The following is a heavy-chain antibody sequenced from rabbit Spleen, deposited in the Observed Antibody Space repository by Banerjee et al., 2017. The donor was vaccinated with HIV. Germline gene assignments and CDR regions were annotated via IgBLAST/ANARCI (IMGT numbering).Heavy chain of an antibody. J-gene: IGHJ6*01. Sequence: QEQLEESGGGLVQPEGSLTLTCTASGFSFSSTYYMCWVRQPPGKGLEWIGCIYPGSSGTTYYASWAKGRFTISKTSSTTVTLQMTSLTAADTATYFCARDTATSFSSYGMDLWGPGTLVTVS. D-gene: IGHD1-1*01. CDR2: IYPGSSGTT. V-gene: IGHV1S45*01. CDR1: GFSFSSTYY. CDR3: ARDTATSFSSYGMDL.